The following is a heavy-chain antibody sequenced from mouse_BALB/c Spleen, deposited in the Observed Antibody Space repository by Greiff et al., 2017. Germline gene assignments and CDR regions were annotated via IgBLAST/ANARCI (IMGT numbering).Heavy chain of an antibody. J-gene: IGHJ1*01. CDR2: IRLKSNNYAT. CDR3: TMSYGYDEGFYWYFDV. Sequence: DVMLVESGGGLVQPGGSMKLSCVASGFTFSNYWMNWVRQSPEKGLEWVAEIRLKSNNYATHYAESVKGRFTISRDDSKSSVYLQMNNLRAEDTGIYYCTMSYGYDEGFYWYFDVWGAGTTVTVSS. D-gene: IGHD2-2*01. V-gene: IGHV6-6*02. CDR1: GFTFSNYW.